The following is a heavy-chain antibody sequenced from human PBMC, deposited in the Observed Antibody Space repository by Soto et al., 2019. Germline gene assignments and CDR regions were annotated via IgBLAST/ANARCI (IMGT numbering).Heavy chain of an antibody. CDR2: IKSKTDGGTT. V-gene: IGHV3-15*07. CDR3: TTSVRVLVFNGNFDY. D-gene: IGHD3-3*02. Sequence: GSLRLSCAASGFTFSNAWMNWVRQAPGKGLEWVGRIKSKTDGGTTDYAAPVKGRFTISRDDSKNTLYLQMNSLKTEDTAVYYCTTSVRVLVFNGNFDYWGQGTLVTVSS. J-gene: IGHJ4*02. CDR1: GFTFSNAW.